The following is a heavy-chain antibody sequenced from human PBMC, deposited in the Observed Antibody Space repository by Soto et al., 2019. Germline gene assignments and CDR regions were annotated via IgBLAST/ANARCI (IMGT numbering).Heavy chain of an antibody. D-gene: IGHD2-15*01. CDR2: ISSSSSYI. CDR3: AREVVVVAATSWFDP. CDR1: GFTFSSYS. V-gene: IGHV3-21*01. Sequence: SLRLSCAASGFTFSSYSMNWVRQAPGKGLEWVSSISSSSSYIYYADSVKGRFTISRDNAKNSLYLQMNSLRAEDTAVYYCAREVVVVAATSWFDPWGQGTLVTVSS. J-gene: IGHJ5*02.